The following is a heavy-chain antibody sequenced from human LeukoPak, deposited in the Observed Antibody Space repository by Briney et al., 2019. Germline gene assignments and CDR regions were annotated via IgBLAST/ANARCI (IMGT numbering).Heavy chain of an antibody. CDR1: GFTFSSYA. J-gene: IGHJ4*02. V-gene: IGHV3-23*01. Sequence: GGSLRLSCAASGFTFSSYAMSWVRQAPGKGLEWVSAISGSGGSTYYADSVKGRFTISGDNSKNTVYLHMNSLRVEDTAVYYCARWRSASSSSWYVLDYWGQGTLVTVSS. CDR2: ISGSGGST. CDR3: ARWRSASSSSWYVLDY. D-gene: IGHD6-13*01.